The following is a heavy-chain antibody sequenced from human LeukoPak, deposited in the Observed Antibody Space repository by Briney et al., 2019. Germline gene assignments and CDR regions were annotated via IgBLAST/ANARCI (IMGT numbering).Heavy chain of an antibody. CDR1: GFTFSSYS. V-gene: IGHV3-48*04. CDR3: ATLGPLAY. J-gene: IGHJ4*02. CDR2: ISSSSSTI. Sequence: GGSLRLSCAASGFTFSSYSMNWVRQAPGKGLEWVSYISSSSSTIYYADSVKGRFTISRDNAKNSLYLQMNSLRAEDTAVYYCATLGPLAYWGQGTLVTVSS.